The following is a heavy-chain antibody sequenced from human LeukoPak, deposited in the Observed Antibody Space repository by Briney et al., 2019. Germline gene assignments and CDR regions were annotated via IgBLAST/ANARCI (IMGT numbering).Heavy chain of an antibody. D-gene: IGHD3-22*01. CDR3: ARWNYYDSSGYYDY. J-gene: IGHJ4*02. Sequence: SGPALVKPTQTLTLTCTFSGFSLSTSGMRVSWIRQPPGKALEWLARIDWDDGKFYSTSLKTRLTISKDTSKNQVVLTMTNMDPVDTATYYCARWNYYDSSGYYDYWGQGTLVTVST. CDR1: GFSLSTSGMR. CDR2: IDWDDGK. V-gene: IGHV2-70*04.